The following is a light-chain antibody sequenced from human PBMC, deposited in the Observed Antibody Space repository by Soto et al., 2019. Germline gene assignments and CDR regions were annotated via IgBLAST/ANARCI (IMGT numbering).Light chain of an antibody. V-gene: IGKV3-15*01. Sequence: IVMTQSPATLSVSPGERATLSCRASQSVTSNLAWYQQKPGQAPRLLIYGAPTRATGIPARFSGSGSGTEFTLTISSLQSEDFAVYYCQQYNNWPPRTFGQGTMVDIK. CDR2: GAP. CDR1: QSVTSN. J-gene: IGKJ1*01. CDR3: QQYNNWPPRT.